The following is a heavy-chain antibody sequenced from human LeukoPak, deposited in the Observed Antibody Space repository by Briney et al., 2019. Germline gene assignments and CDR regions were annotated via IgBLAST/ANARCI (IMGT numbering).Heavy chain of an antibody. CDR1: GGTFSGNS. D-gene: IGHD1-7*01. CDR3: ARETRDSNWNSVAYLDH. Sequence: SVKVSCKASGGTFSGNSINWVRQAPGQGLEWMGRFIPILNTTNYAQDFQGRVTLTADKSTSTAYMELMSLGSEDTAVYYCARETRDSNWNSVAYLDHWGQGTLVTVSS. CDR2: FIPILNTT. J-gene: IGHJ4*02. V-gene: IGHV1-69*08.